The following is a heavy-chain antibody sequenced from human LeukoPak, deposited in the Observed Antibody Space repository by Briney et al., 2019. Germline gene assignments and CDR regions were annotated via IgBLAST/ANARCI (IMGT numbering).Heavy chain of an antibody. CDR1: GVSIGTSSYY. Sequence: SETLSLTCTVSGVSIGTSSYYWGWIRQPPGKGLEWIGSIFRTGSTYYSASLKSRLSISVDTSKNHIVLKLTSVTAADTAVYFCARRVGFYGSGSLNYFDPWGQGILVSVPS. CDR3: ARRVGFYGSGSLNYFDP. D-gene: IGHD3-10*01. V-gene: IGHV4-39*02. CDR2: IFRTGST. J-gene: IGHJ5*01.